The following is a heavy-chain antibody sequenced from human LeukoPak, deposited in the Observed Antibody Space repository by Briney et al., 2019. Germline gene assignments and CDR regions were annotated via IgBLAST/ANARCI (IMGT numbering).Heavy chain of an antibody. J-gene: IGHJ4*02. CDR2: ITPIFGTA. CDR1: GGTFSSYA. V-gene: IGHV1-69*01. Sequence: GASVKVSCKASGGTFSSYAISWVRQAPGQGLEWMGGITPIFGTANYAQKFQGRVTITADESTSTAYMELSSLRSEDTAVYYCARARRFSSLHFDYWGQGTLVTVSS. D-gene: IGHD6-13*01. CDR3: ARARRFSSLHFDY.